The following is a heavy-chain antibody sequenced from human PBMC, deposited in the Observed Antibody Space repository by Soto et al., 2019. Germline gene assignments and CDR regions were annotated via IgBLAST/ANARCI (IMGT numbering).Heavy chain of an antibody. CDR2: ISSSSSTI. CDR3: ARVIWSGHLTSDL. V-gene: IGHV3-48*02. D-gene: IGHD3-3*01. CDR1: GFTLSSNS. J-gene: IGHJ5*02. Sequence: EVQVVESGGGLVQPGGSLRLSCAASGFTLSSNSMNWVRQAPGKGLEWISYISSSSSTIYADSVKGRFTISRDNDKNSLYLQMNSLRDEETAVYYCARVIWSGHLTSDLWGQGTLVTVSS.